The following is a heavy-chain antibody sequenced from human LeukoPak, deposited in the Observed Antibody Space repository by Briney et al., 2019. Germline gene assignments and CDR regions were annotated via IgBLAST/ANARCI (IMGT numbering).Heavy chain of an antibody. CDR2: IIPILGIA. CDR3: ARDVGLAGPFDY. J-gene: IGHJ4*02. V-gene: IGHV1-69*04. CDR1: GYTFTSYG. Sequence: ASVKVSCKASGYTFTSYGISWVRQAPGQGLEWMGRIIPILGIANYAQKFQGRVTITADKSTSTAYMELSSLRSEDTAVYYCARDVGLAGPFDYWGQGTLVTVSS. D-gene: IGHD3/OR15-3a*01.